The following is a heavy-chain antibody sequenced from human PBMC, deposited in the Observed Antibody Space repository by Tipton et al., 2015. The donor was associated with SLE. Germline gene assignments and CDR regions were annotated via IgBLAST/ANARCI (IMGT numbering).Heavy chain of an antibody. J-gene: IGHJ4*02. D-gene: IGHD6-13*01. V-gene: IGHV4-39*02. CDR1: GGSISSSSYY. CDR3: ARGGRGAAASDYFDY. CDR2: IYYSGST. Sequence: TLSLTCTVSGGSISSSSYYWGWIRQPPGKGLEWIGSIYYSGSTYYNPSLKSRVTISVDTSKNHFSLKLSSVTAADTAVYYCARGGRGAAASDYFDYWGQGTLVTVSS.